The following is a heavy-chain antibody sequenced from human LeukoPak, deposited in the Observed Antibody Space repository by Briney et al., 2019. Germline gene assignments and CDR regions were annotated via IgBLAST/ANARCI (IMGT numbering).Heavy chain of an antibody. D-gene: IGHD3-22*01. Sequence: GGSLRLSCAASGFTFSSYWMHWARQAPGKGLVWVSRINSDGSSTSYADSVKGRFTISRDNAKNTLYLQMNSLRAEDTAVYYCAREGYYDSSGYWGHDAFDIWGQGTMVTVSS. V-gene: IGHV3-74*01. CDR2: INSDGSST. CDR1: GFTFSSYW. CDR3: AREGYYDSSGYWGHDAFDI. J-gene: IGHJ3*02.